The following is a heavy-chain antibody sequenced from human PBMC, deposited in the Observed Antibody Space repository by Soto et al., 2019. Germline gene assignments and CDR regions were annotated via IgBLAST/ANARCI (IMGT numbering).Heavy chain of an antibody. CDR1: GFTFSNAW. Sequence: GESLKISCAASGFTFSNAWMSWVRQAPGKGLEWVGRIKSKTDGGTTDYAAPVKGRFTISRDDSKNTLYLQMSSLKTEDTAVYYCTTFPYCSGGSCHSYYYYYYMDVWGKGTTVTVSS. D-gene: IGHD2-15*01. V-gene: IGHV3-15*01. CDR3: TTFPYCSGGSCHSYYYYYYMDV. J-gene: IGHJ6*03. CDR2: IKSKTDGGTT.